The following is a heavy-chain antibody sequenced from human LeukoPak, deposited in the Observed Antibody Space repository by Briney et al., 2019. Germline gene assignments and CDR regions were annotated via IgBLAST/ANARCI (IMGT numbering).Heavy chain of an antibody. Sequence: PGGSLRLSCAASGFTFDDYAMHWVRQAPGKGLEWVSGISWNSGSIGYADSVKGRFTISRDNAKNSLYLQMNSLRAEDTALYYCAKNTVPLIAAAELGYWGQGTLVTVSS. CDR2: ISWNSGSI. D-gene: IGHD6-13*01. CDR3: AKNTVPLIAAAELGY. J-gene: IGHJ4*02. V-gene: IGHV3-9*01. CDR1: GFTFDDYA.